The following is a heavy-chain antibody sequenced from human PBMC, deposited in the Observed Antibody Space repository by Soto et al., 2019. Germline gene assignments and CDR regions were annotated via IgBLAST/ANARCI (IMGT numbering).Heavy chain of an antibody. CDR1: GFTFSSYA. CDR3: AKSGGSIGYSSSWTHAFDI. J-gene: IGHJ3*02. D-gene: IGHD6-13*01. CDR2: ISGSGGST. Sequence: GGSLRLSCAASGFTFSSYAMSWVRQAPGKGLEWVSAISGSGGSTYYADSVKGRFTISRDNSKNTLYLQMNSLRAEDTAVYYCAKSGGSIGYSSSWTHAFDIWGQGTMVTVSS. V-gene: IGHV3-23*01.